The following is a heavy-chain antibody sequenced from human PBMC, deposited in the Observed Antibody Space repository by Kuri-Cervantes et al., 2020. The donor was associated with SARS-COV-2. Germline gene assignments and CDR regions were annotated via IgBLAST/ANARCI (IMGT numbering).Heavy chain of an antibody. CDR3: AKDLNYVVPAAISSYYYYYGMDV. CDR1: GFTFSSYA. D-gene: IGHD2-2*01. CDR2: ISGSGGST. J-gene: IGHJ6*02. V-gene: IGHV3-23*01. Sequence: GGSLRLSCAASGFTFSSYAMSWVRQAPGKGLEWVSAISGSGGSTYYADSAKGRFTISRDNSKNTLYLQMNSLRAEDTAVYYCAKDLNYVVPAAISSYYYYYGMDVWGQGTTVTSP.